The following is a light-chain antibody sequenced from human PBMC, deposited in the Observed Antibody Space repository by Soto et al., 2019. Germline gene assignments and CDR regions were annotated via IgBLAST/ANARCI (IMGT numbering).Light chain of an antibody. Sequence: EIVLTQSPATLSLSPGERATLSCRASQSVSSFLAWYQQKPGQAPRLLISDASNRATGIPGRFSGSGSGTDFSLTISSLEPEDFAAYYCQQRSNWPWAFGQGTKVEI. J-gene: IGKJ1*01. V-gene: IGKV3-11*01. CDR3: QQRSNWPWA. CDR2: DAS. CDR1: QSVSSF.